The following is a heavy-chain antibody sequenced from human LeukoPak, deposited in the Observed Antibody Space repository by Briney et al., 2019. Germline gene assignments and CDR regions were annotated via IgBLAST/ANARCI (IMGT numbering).Heavy chain of an antibody. CDR3: AMLVGYSSDY. V-gene: IGHV4-59*01. D-gene: IGHD6-13*01. Sequence: SETLSLTCTVSVGSISSYYWSWIRQPPGKGLEWIGYIHYSGSTNYNPSLKSRVTISVDTSKNRFSLKLSCVTAADTAVYYCAMLVGYSSDYWGQGTLVTVSS. CDR1: VGSISSYY. J-gene: IGHJ4*02. CDR2: IHYSGST.